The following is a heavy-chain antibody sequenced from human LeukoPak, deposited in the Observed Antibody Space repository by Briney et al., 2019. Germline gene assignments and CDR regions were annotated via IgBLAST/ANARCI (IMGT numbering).Heavy chain of an antibody. J-gene: IGHJ1*01. D-gene: IGHD5-12*01. V-gene: IGHV3-30*03. CDR3: AGSSVATSEYFQH. Sequence: GGSLRLSCAASGFTFSSYGMHWVRQAPGKGLEWVAVISYDGSNKYYADSVKGRFTISRDNSKNTLYLQMNSLRAEDTAVYYCAGSSVATSEYFQHWGQGTLVTVSS. CDR1: GFTFSSYG. CDR2: ISYDGSNK.